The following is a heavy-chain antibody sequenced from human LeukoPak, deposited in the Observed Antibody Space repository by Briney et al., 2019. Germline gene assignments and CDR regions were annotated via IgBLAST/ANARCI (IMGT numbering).Heavy chain of an antibody. J-gene: IGHJ3*01. CDR3: AKAISFLDAFDV. V-gene: IGHV3-23*01. CDR2: ISGGGGSI. Sequence: GGSLRLSCAGSRFTFSSYGMSWVRQAPGKGLEWVSGISGGGGSISYADSVRGRFTISRDNSRNTVYLQMSSLRAEDTAVYYCAKAISFLDAFDVWGQGTMVTVSS. D-gene: IGHD2/OR15-2a*01. CDR1: RFTFSSYG.